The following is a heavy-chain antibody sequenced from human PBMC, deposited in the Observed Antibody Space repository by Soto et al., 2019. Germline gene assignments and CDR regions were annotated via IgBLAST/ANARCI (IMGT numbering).Heavy chain of an antibody. CDR1: GGTFSSYA. D-gene: IGHD3-16*01. CDR2: IVPIYGAV. CDR3: ARVWVGGSLYFDL. Sequence: QVQLVQSGAEVKKPGSSVKVSCKASGGTFSSYAISWVRQAPGQGLEWMGGIVPIYGAVKSAQKLQDRVTITADGSTTTVYLELYSLRADDTAVYYCARVWVGGSLYFDLWGRGTLVPVSS. V-gene: IGHV1-69*01. J-gene: IGHJ2*01.